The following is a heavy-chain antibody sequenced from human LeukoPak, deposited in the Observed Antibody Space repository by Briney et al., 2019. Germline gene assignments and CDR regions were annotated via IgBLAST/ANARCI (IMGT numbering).Heavy chain of an antibody. Sequence: PSETLSLTCTVSGGSISSYYWSWLRQPPGKGLEWIGYIYYSGSTNYNPSLKSRVTISVDTSKNQFSLKLSSVTAADTAVYYCARGAAGSRYYYYYYMDVWGKGTTVTVSS. CDR2: IYYSGST. CDR3: ARGAAGSRYYYYYYMDV. CDR1: GGSISSYY. D-gene: IGHD3-10*01. V-gene: IGHV4-59*01. J-gene: IGHJ6*03.